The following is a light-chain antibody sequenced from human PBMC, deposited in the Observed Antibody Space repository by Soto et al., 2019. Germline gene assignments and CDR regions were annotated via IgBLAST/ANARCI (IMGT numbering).Light chain of an antibody. Sequence: QSALTQPASVSGSPGQSITISCTGTSSDVGAYNYVSWFQQHPGKAPKVMIYEVSNRPSGVSNRFSGSKSANAASLTISGLQTEDEADYYCSSFTSSSTWVFGGGTKRPS. CDR1: SSDVGAYNY. CDR2: EVS. V-gene: IGLV2-14*01. CDR3: SSFTSSSTWV. J-gene: IGLJ3*02.